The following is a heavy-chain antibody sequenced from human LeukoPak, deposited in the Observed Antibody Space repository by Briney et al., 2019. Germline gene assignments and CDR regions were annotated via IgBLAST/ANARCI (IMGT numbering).Heavy chain of an antibody. V-gene: IGHV3-23*01. J-gene: IGHJ4*02. D-gene: IGHD3-3*01. CDR1: GFTFSSYA. Sequence: GGSLRLSCAASGFTFSSYAMSWVRQAPGKGLERVSAISGSGGSTYYADSVKGRFTISRDNSKNTLYLQMNSLRAEDTAVYYCAREYDFWSGTDYWGQGTLVTVSS. CDR2: ISGSGGST. CDR3: AREYDFWSGTDY.